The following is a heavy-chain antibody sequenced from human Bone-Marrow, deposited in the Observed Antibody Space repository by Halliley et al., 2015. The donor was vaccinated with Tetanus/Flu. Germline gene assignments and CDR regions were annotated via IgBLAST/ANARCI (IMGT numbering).Heavy chain of an antibody. CDR2: IYPGDSDT. Sequence: QLVQSGSEVKKSGESLKISCQGFGYTFTNYWIGWVRQMPGKGLEWMGMIYPGDSDTRYSPSFQGQVTISADRSINTAYLQWSTLKASDTAMYYCATKQDEMDAFDIWGQGTMVTVSS. CDR3: ATKQDEMDAFDI. J-gene: IGHJ3*02. V-gene: IGHV5-51*01. D-gene: IGHD6-13*01. CDR1: GYTFTNYW.